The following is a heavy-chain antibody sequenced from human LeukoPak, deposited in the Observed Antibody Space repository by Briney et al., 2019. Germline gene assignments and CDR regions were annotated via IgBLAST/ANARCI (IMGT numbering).Heavy chain of an antibody. CDR1: GFTFSTYG. CDR3: TNSRISISGQADH. Sequence: GGSLRLSCAASGFTFSTYGMTWVRQAPGKGLEWISYISSSSDSIKYADSVKGRFTSSRDNAKNSLYLQMNSLRAEDTAVYYCTNSRISISGQADHWGQGTLVTVSS. CDR2: ISSSSDSI. D-gene: IGHD3-3*02. J-gene: IGHJ4*02. V-gene: IGHV3-48*04.